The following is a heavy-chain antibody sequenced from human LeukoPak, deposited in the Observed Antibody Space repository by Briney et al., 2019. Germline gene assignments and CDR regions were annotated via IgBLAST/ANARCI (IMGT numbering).Heavy chain of an antibody. CDR3: AKDLGVVITTYYFDY. V-gene: IGHV3-30*02. J-gene: IGHJ4*02. CDR2: IRYDGSNK. Sequence: PGGTLRLSCAASGFTFSSYGMHWVRQAPGKGLEWVAFIRYDGSNKYYADSVKGRFTISRDNSKNTLYLQMNSLRAEDTAVYYCAKDLGVVITTYYFDYWGQGTLVTVSS. D-gene: IGHD3-22*01. CDR1: GFTFSSYG.